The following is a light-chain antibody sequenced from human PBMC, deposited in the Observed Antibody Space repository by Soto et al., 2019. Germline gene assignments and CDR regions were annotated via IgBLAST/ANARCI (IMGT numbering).Light chain of an antibody. CDR2: DAS. J-gene: IGKJ5*01. Sequence: DIQMTQSPSTLSASVGDRVTITCRASQSLNNDLAWYQQKPGKAPNLLIYDASTSERGVPSRFSGTGSGTEFTLTISSLQPEDFATYYCQQLNSYPITFGQGTRLEI. CDR3: QQLNSYPIT. V-gene: IGKV1-5*01. CDR1: QSLNND.